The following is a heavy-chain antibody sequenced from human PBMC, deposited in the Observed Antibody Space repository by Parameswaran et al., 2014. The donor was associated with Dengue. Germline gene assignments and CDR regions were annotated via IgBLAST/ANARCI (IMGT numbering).Heavy chain of an antibody. CDR2: IIPILGIA. J-gene: IGHJ4*02. V-gene: IGHV1-69*02. Sequence: WVRQAPGQGLEWMGRIIPILGIANYAQKFQGRVTITADKSTSTAYMELSSLRSEDTAVYYCASMVRGGWGQGTLVTVSS. CDR3: ASMVRGG. D-gene: IGHD3-10*01.